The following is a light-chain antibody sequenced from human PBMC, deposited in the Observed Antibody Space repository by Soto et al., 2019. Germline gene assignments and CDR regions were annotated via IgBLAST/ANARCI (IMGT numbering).Light chain of an antibody. CDR1: QSVSYN. J-gene: IGKJ4*01. V-gene: IGKV3-15*01. Sequence: EIVMTQSPATLSVSPGETATLSCRASQSVSYNLAWYQQKPGQGPRLLIYVAFTRATGIPARFSGSGSGTEFTLTISSLQSEDFAVYYCQQYKNWPTLTFGGGTKVEIK. CDR3: QQYKNWPTLT. CDR2: VAF.